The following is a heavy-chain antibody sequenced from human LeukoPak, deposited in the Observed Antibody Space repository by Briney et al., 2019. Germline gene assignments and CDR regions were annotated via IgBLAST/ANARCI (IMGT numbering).Heavy chain of an antibody. CDR2: LSGAGLRT. D-gene: IGHD5-12*01. Sequence: GGSLRLSCAASGFTFKSFAMTWVRQAPGKGLEWVSSLSGAGLRTYYADSVKGRLTISRDNSKNTLYLHMNSLTGDDTAVYYCAKDRYGDYEYYFDYWGQGTLVTVSS. CDR3: AKDRYGDYEYYFDY. CDR1: GFTFKSFA. J-gene: IGHJ4*02. V-gene: IGHV3-23*01.